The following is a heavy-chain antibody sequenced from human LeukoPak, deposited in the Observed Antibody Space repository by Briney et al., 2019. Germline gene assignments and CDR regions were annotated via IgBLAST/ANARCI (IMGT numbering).Heavy chain of an antibody. CDR3: ARGYNWNDIDY. J-gene: IGHJ4*02. CDR1: GFTFDDYG. CDR2: INWNGGST. D-gene: IGHD1-20*01. Sequence: GGSLRLSCAASGFTFDDYGMSWVRQAPGKGLEWVSGINWNGGSTGYTDSVKGRFTISRDNAKNTLYLQMNSLRAEDTAVYYCARGYNWNDIDYWGQGTLVTVSS. V-gene: IGHV3-20*04.